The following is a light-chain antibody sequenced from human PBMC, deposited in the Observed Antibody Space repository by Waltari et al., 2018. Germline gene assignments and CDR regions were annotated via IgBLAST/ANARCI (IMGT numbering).Light chain of an antibody. CDR1: QSVSSSY. CDR2: GAS. Sequence: EIVLTQSPGTLSLSPGERATLSCRDSQSVSSSYLAWYQQKPGQAPRLLIYGASSRATGIPDRFSGSVSATDFTLTISRLEPEDFAVYYCQQYCSSPWTFGKATKVEIK. J-gene: IGKJ1*01. CDR3: QQYCSSPWT. V-gene: IGKV3-20*01.